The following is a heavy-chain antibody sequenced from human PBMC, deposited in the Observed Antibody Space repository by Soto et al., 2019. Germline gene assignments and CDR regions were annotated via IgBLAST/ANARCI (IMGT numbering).Heavy chain of an antibody. CDR3: ARTDIVTTNWFDP. J-gene: IGHJ5*02. Sequence: SETLSLTCAVYGESFIGYYWTWIRHPPGKGMEWIGEINHRGYTNYNPSLKSRVTISIDTSKNQFSLKLTSVTAADPSVYYCARTDIVTTNWFDPWGRGTLVNVS. CDR2: INHRGYT. V-gene: IGHV4-34*01. CDR1: GESFIGYY. D-gene: IGHD5-12*01.